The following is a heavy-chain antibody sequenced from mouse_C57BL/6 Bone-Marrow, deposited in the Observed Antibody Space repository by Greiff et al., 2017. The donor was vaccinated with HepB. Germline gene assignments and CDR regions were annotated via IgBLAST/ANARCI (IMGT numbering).Heavy chain of an antibody. CDR3: ARPYYDYDRYWYFDV. CDR1: GYTFTSYW. Sequence: VQLQQSGAELAKPGASVKLSCKASGYTFTSYWMHWVNQRPGQGLEWIGYINPSSGYTKYNQKFKDKATLTADKSSSTAYMQLSSLTYEDSAVYYCARPYYDYDRYWYFDVWGTGTTVTVSS. D-gene: IGHD2-4*01. J-gene: IGHJ1*03. V-gene: IGHV1-7*01. CDR2: INPSSGYT.